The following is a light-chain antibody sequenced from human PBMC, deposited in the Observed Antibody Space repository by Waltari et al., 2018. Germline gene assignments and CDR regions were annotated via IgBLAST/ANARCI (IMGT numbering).Light chain of an antibody. Sequence: QSALTQPRSVSGSPGQSVIISCTGTSSDVGAYNYVSWYQQHPGKAPKLMIYDVSKWPSGVPDRFSGSKSGNTASLTISGLQAEDEADYYCCSYAGSYTWVFGGGTKLTVL. J-gene: IGLJ3*02. CDR2: DVS. CDR3: CSYAGSYTWV. V-gene: IGLV2-11*01. CDR1: SSDVGAYNY.